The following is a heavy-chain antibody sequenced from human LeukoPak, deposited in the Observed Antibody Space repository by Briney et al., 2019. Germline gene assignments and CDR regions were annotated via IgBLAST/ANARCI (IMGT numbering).Heavy chain of an antibody. J-gene: IGHJ6*03. D-gene: IGHD3-10*01. V-gene: IGHV1-46*01. CDR3: ARDMSGAVGNYYYYMDV. CDR1: GYTFTSYY. CDR2: INPSGGST. Sequence: ASVKVSCKASGYTFTSYYMHWMRQAPGQGLEWMGIINPSGGSTSYAQKFQGRVTMTRDTSTSTVYMELSSLRSEDTAVYYCARDMSGAVGNYYYYMDVWGKGTTVTVSS.